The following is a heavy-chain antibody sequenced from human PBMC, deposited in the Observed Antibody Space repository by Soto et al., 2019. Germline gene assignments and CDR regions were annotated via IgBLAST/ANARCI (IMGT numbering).Heavy chain of an antibody. V-gene: IGHV4-59*08. Sequence: SETLSLTCTVYGGSISSYYWSWIRQPPGKGLEWIGYIYYSGSTNYNPSLKSRVTISVDTSKNQFSLKLSSVTAADTAVYYCARRWGRTFDYWGQGTLVTVSS. CDR1: GGSISSYY. CDR2: IYYSGST. CDR3: ARRWGRTFDY. D-gene: IGHD7-27*01. J-gene: IGHJ4*02.